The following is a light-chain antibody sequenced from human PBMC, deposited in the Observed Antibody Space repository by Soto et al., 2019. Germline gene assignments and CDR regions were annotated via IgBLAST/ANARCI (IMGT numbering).Light chain of an antibody. CDR3: TSYTSSSTPYV. CDR1: SSDVGTYNY. V-gene: IGLV2-14*01. J-gene: IGLJ1*01. Sequence: QSALTQAASVSGSPGQSITISCTGTSSDVGTYNYVSWYQQHPGKAPKLMIYEVSRRPSGVSDRFSGSKSGSTASLTISGLQADDEADYYCTSYTSSSTPYVFGTGTKLTVL. CDR2: EVS.